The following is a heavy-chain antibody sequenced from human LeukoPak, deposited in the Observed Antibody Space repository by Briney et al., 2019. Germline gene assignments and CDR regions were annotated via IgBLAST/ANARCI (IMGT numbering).Heavy chain of an antibody. CDR1: GFTFSSYW. J-gene: IGHJ4*02. Sequence: GGSLRLSCAASGFTFSSYWMSWVRQAPGKVLEWVANVKQDGSEKYYVDSVKGRFTISRGNAKNSLYLQMNSLRAEDTAVYYCARWVPGLYYFDYWGQGTLVTVSS. CDR2: VKQDGSEK. CDR3: ARWVPGLYYFDY. D-gene: IGHD3/OR15-3a*01. V-gene: IGHV3-7*03.